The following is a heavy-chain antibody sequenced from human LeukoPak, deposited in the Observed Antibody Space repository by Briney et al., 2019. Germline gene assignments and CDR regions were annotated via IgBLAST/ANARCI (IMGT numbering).Heavy chain of an antibody. D-gene: IGHD4-17*01. CDR3: ARDTGYYYGMDV. J-gene: IGHJ6*02. V-gene: IGHV3-53*04. Sequence: GGSLRLSCAASGFDFSSYAMIWVRQAPGKGLEWVSVIYSGGSTYYADSVKGRFTISRHNSKNTLYLQMNSLRAEDTAVYYCARDTGYYYGMDVWGQGTTVTVSS. CDR2: IYSGGST. CDR1: GFDFSSYA.